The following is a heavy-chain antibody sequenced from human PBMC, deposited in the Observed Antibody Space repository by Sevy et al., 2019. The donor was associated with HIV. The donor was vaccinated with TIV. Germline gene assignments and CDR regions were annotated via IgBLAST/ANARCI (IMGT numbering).Heavy chain of an antibody. D-gene: IGHD6-19*01. CDR2: INYIGST. Sequence: SETLSLTCTVSGASISDSGYYWGWIRQPPGKGLEWIASINYIGSTFYNPSLKSRVTISADKSKNHFSVQLNSVSAADTAIYYCVGPMLTYSSGWSDYDYWGQGTVVTASS. V-gene: IGHV4-39*07. CDR3: VGPMLTYSSGWSDYDY. CDR1: GASISDSGYY. J-gene: IGHJ4*02.